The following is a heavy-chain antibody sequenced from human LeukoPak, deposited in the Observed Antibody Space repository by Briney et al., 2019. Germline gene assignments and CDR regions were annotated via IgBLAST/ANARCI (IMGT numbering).Heavy chain of an antibody. Sequence: GGSLRLSCAASGFTFSSYAMSWVRQAPGKGLEWVSAISAGGGSTYYADSVKGRFTISRDNSKNTLYLQMNSVRAEDTAVYYCAKGTIAMSGTSLDYWGQGTLVTVSS. J-gene: IGHJ4*02. V-gene: IGHV3-23*01. CDR1: GFTFSSYA. D-gene: IGHD6-19*01. CDR2: ISAGGGST. CDR3: AKGTIAMSGTSLDY.